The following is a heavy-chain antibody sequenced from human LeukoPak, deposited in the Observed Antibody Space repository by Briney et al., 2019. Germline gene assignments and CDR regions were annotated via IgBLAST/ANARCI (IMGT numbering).Heavy chain of an antibody. CDR3: AREKSGSYGSAFDI. V-gene: IGHV3-23*01. CDR1: GFSFGSHA. Sequence: GGSLRLSCAASGFSFGSHALSWVRQAPGKGLEWVSDIRSDGVTTYYTDSVKGRFTISRDNSKNTLYLQMNSLRAEDTAVYYCAREKSGSYGSAFDIWGQGTMVTVSS. CDR2: IRSDGVTT. J-gene: IGHJ3*02. D-gene: IGHD1-26*01.